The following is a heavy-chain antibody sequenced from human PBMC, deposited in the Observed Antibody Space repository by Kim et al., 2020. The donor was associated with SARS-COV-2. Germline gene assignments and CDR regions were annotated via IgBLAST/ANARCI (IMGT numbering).Heavy chain of an antibody. V-gene: IGHV3-23*01. Sequence: GGSLRLSCAASGFTFSTFAMSWVRQAPGKGPEWVSGISGGGAADYAEASKGRFTISSDNSKNTLYLQMNNLRADDTAFYYCVNYFSTSGTCGNWGQGNLVTVSS. D-gene: IGHD3-10*01. CDR1: GFTFSTFA. J-gene: IGHJ4*02. CDR2: ISGGGAA. CDR3: VNYFSTSGTCGN.